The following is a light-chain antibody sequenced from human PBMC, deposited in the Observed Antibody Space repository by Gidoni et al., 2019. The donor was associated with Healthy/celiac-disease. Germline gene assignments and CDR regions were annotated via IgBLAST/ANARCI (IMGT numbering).Light chain of an antibody. J-gene: IGKJ2*01. CDR2: GAS. CDR3: QQYNNWPPHT. Sequence: EIVMTQSPATLSVSPGERATLSCRASQSVSSNLAWYQQKPGQAPRLLIYGASTRATGIPARFSGSGSGTDFTLTISSLQSEDFAVYYCQQYNNWPPHTFGQXTKLEIK. CDR1: QSVSSN. V-gene: IGKV3-15*01.